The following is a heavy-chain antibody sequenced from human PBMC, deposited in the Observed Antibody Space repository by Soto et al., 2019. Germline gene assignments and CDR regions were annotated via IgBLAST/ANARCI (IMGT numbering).Heavy chain of an antibody. J-gene: IGHJ4*02. CDR1: GFIFNSYS. V-gene: IGHV3-48*01. CDR2: INSGSTSV. Sequence: GGSLRLSCVASGFIFNSYSMNWVRQAPGKGLEWISYINSGSTSVFYADYVKGRFTISRDNAKNSLYLQMNSLRAEDTAVYYCGSSASPDAYWGQGTLVTVSS. CDR3: GSSASPDAY. D-gene: IGHD3-22*01.